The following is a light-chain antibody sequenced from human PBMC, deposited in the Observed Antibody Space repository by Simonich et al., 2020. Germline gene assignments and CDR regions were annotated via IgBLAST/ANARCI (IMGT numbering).Light chain of an antibody. CDR1: QSVLYSSNNNTY. Sequence: DIVMTHSPDSLAVSLGERATIHCKSSQSVLYSSNNNTYLAWYQPKPGQPPKLLIYWASTREAGVPDRFSGSGSGTDFTLTISSLQAEEVAVYYCQQYYSTPWTFGQGTKVEIK. V-gene: IGKV4-1*01. CDR3: QQYYSTPWT. J-gene: IGKJ1*01. CDR2: WAS.